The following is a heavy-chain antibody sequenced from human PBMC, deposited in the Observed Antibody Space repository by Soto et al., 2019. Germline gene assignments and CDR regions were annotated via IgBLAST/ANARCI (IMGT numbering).Heavy chain of an antibody. CDR1: GYPFTSYH. CDR3: ARGREYSFGYNWFDP. D-gene: IGHD5-18*01. Sequence: QVQLVQSAAEVRKPGASVMLSCKTSGYPFTSYHMHWVRQAPGQGLEWMGVINPAEGRTRYSQKFQDRVTMTRDTSSSTVYMELNSLRSEDTAFYFCARGREYSFGYNWFDPWGRGTLVTVSS. CDR2: INPAEGRT. V-gene: IGHV1-46*01. J-gene: IGHJ5*02.